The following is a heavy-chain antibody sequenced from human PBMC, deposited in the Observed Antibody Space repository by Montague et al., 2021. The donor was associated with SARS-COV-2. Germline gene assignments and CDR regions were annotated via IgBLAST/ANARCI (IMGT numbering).Heavy chain of an antibody. V-gene: IGHV4-39*01. CDR2: SYYSGTT. CDR3: ARPLVRGVPKAFDI. D-gene: IGHD3-10*01. CDR1: GGSITRNYY. Sequence: SETLSLTCTVSGGSITRNYYWGWIRQPPGKGLEWVGNSYYSGTTFINRSLESRVTISVDPSKNQFSLNLTSVTAADTAVYYCARPLVRGVPKAFDIWGQGALVIVSS. J-gene: IGHJ3*02.